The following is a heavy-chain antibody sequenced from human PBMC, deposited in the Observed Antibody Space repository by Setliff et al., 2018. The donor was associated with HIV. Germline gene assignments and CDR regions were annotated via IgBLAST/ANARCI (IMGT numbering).Heavy chain of an antibody. CDR1: GGPSTDHY. V-gene: IGHV4-34*01. D-gene: IGHD4-17*01. Sequence: TSETLSLTCAVYGGPSTDHYWNWIRQSPGMGLEWIAEIHHTGYINYNPSLKSRVTISVDTSKNQFSLKLSSVTAADTAVYYCARDRRSNGDLDYWGQGTLVTVSS. J-gene: IGHJ4*02. CDR2: IHHTGYI. CDR3: ARDRRSNGDLDY.